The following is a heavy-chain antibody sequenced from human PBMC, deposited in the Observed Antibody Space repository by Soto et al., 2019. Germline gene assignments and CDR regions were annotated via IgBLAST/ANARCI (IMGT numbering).Heavy chain of an antibody. Sequence: QVQLVQSGAEEKKPGASVKVSCKASGYTFTSYAMHWVRQAPGQRLEWMGWINAGNGNTKYSQKFQGRVTITRDTSASTAYIELSSLRSEDTAVYYCARDTLRFLEWPRYGMDVWGQGTTVTVSS. CDR1: GYTFTSYA. D-gene: IGHD3-3*01. J-gene: IGHJ6*02. CDR3: ARDTLRFLEWPRYGMDV. CDR2: INAGNGNT. V-gene: IGHV1-3*05.